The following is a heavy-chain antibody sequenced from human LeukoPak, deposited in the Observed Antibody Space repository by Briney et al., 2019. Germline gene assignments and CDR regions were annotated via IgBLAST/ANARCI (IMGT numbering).Heavy chain of an antibody. CDR3: AKERAYDFWSGYSAFDI. Sequence: GGSLRLSCAASGFTFSSSAMGWVRQAPGKGLEWVSGISGGGDNKYYGDSVKGRFTISRDNSKNTLYLQMNSLRAEDTAVNYCAKERAYDFWSGYSAFDIWGQGTMVTVSS. CDR1: GFTFSSSA. J-gene: IGHJ3*02. D-gene: IGHD3-3*01. V-gene: IGHV3-23*01. CDR2: ISGGGDNK.